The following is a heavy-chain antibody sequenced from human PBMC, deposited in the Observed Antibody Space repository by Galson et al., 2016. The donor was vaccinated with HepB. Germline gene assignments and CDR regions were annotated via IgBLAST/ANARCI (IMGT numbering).Heavy chain of an antibody. J-gene: IGHJ4*02. Sequence: QSGAEVKKPGESLKISCGTSGNSFINYWIGWVSQMPGQGLEWMGIIYPRDSDTRYSPSFQGRVTISVDKSFTTVYLQWSSLKASDTAVYYCASHSDFDPYFDNWGQGTQVTVSS. V-gene: IGHV5-51*03. CDR2: IYPRDSDT. CDR1: GNSFINYW. D-gene: IGHD3-9*01. CDR3: ASHSDFDPYFDN.